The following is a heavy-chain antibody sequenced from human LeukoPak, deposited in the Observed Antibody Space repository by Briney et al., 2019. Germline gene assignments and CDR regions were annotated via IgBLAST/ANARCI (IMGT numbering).Heavy chain of an antibody. CDR2: ISSSGGTI. CDR1: GFTFSDYY. D-gene: IGHD6-6*01. Sequence: HGGSLRLPCAASGFTFSDYYMSWIRQAPGKGLEWISYISSSGGTIYYADSVKGRFTISRDNAKNSLYLQMNSLTAEDTAVYYCARVFAGAARPESLGYWGQGTLVTVSS. J-gene: IGHJ4*02. CDR3: ARVFAGAARPESLGY. V-gene: IGHV3-11*04.